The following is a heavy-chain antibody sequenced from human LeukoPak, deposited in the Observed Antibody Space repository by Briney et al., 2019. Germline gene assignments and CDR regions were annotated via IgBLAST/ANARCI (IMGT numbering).Heavy chain of an antibody. CDR3: AREKRYSDIELMVYDDAFDI. Sequence: PSETLSLTCTVSGGSISSGGYYWRWIRQPPGKGLEWIGYISHSGSTYYNPSLKSRVTISVDRSKNQFSLKLSSVTAADTAVYYCAREKRYSDIELMVYDDAFDIWGQGTMVTVSS. CDR1: GGSISSGGYY. V-gene: IGHV4-30-2*01. CDR2: ISHSGST. D-gene: IGHD2-8*01. J-gene: IGHJ3*02.